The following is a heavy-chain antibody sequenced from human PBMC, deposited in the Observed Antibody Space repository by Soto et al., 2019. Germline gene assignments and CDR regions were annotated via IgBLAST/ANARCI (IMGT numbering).Heavy chain of an antibody. V-gene: IGHV3-7*01. J-gene: IGHJ6*02. D-gene: IGHD6-6*01. CDR3: ARDRRAARPLYYYYGMDV. CDR1: GFTFSCYW. Sequence: PGGSLRLSCAASGFTFSCYWMSWVRQAPGKGLEWVANIKQDGSEKYYVDSVKGRFTISRDNAKNPLYLQMNSLRAEDTAVYYCARDRRAARPLYYYYGMDVWGQGTTVTVSS. CDR2: IKQDGSEK.